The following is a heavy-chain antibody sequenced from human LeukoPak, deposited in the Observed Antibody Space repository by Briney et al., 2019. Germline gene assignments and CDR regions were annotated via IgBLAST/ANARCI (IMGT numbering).Heavy chain of an antibody. CDR2: TSSDGSST. Sequence: PGGSLRLSCAASGFTFRNHWMLWVRQTPGKGLVWVSRTSSDGSSTTYADSVKGRFTISRDNAKNTLYLQMNNLRAEDTAMYYCARDQRVTGRPDIDYWGQGTLVIVSS. D-gene: IGHD6-6*01. V-gene: IGHV3-74*03. CDR3: ARDQRVTGRPDIDY. CDR1: GFTFRNHW. J-gene: IGHJ4*02.